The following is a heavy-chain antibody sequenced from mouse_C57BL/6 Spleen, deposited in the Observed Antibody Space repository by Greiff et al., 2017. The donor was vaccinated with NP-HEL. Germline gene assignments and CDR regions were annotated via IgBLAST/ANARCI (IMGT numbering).Heavy chain of an antibody. V-gene: IGHV1-55*01. Sequence: QVQLKQPGAELVKPGASVKMSCKASGYTFTSYWITWVKQRPGQGLEWIGDIYPGSGSTNYNEKFKSKATLTVDTSSSTAYMQLSSLTSEDSAVYYCARYAHYYGSSYEYFDYWGQGTTLTVSS. CDR1: GYTFTSYW. D-gene: IGHD1-1*01. J-gene: IGHJ2*01. CDR3: ARYAHYYGSSYEYFDY. CDR2: IYPGSGST.